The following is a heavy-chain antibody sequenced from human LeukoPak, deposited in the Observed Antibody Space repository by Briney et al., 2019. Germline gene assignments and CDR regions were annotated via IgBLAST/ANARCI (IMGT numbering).Heavy chain of an antibody. J-gene: IGHJ3*02. D-gene: IGHD3-22*01. V-gene: IGHV3-53*01. CDR1: GFSVSACY. CDR2: ISNEGAT. CDR3: AKVHKTYYDSSGYYYVGAFDI. Sequence: PGGSLRLSCAASGFSVSACYMSWVRQAPGKGLESVSVISNEGATYYADSVKGRFSISRDNSKNTVSLQMNSLRAEDTAVYYCAKVHKTYYDSSGYYYVGAFDIWGQGTMVTVSS.